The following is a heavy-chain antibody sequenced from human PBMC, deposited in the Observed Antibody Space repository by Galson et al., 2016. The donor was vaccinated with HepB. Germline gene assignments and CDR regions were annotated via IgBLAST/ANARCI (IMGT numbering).Heavy chain of an antibody. J-gene: IGHJ4*02. CDR1: GVSISSSNW. CDR2: IYHSGST. Sequence: SETLSLTCAVSGVSISSSNWWRWVRQPPGKGLEWIGEIYHSGSTNYNPSLKSRITISVDKSKNQFSLKLSSVTAADTAVYYCARTVATGDSYVHYWGQGTLVTVSS. D-gene: IGHD3-10*02. V-gene: IGHV4-4*02. CDR3: ARTVATGDSYVHY.